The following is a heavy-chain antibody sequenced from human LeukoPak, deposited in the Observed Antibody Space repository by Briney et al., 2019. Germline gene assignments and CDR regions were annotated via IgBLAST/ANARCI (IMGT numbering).Heavy chain of an antibody. Sequence: TGGSLRLSCAASGFTFSSYGMHWVRQAPGKGLEWVAVIWYDGSNKYYADSVKGRFTISRDNSKNTLYLQTYSLRAEDTAVYYCARDPGTDYDILTGPEWGFDYWGQGTLVTVSP. D-gene: IGHD3-9*01. CDR2: IWYDGSNK. V-gene: IGHV3-33*01. J-gene: IGHJ4*02. CDR3: ARDPGTDYDILTGPEWGFDY. CDR1: GFTFSSYG.